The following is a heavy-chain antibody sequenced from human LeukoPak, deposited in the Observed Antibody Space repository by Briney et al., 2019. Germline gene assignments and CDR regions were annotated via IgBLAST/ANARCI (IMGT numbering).Heavy chain of an antibody. D-gene: IGHD4-11*01. CDR3: ARVGTVTTLGYFDL. J-gene: IGHJ2*01. CDR2: INTDGSST. V-gene: IGHV3-74*01. CDR1: GFTFSSYW. Sequence: PGGSLRLSCAASGFTFSSYWMHWVRQAPGKGLVWVSRINTDGSSTIYADSVKGRFTISRDNAKNTLYLQMNSLRAEDTAVYYCARVGTVTTLGYFDLWGRGTLVTVSS.